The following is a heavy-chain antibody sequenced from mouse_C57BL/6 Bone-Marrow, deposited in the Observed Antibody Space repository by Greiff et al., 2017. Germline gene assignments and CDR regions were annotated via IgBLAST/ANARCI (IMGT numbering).Heavy chain of an antibody. J-gene: IGHJ4*01. D-gene: IGHD2-2*01. CDR1: GFSFNTYA. Sequence: EVQLVESGGGLVQPKGSLKLSCAASGFSFNTYAMNWVRQAPGKGLEWVARIRSKSNNYATYYADSVKDRFTISRDDSESMLYLQMNNLKTEDTAMYYCVRTFGYDEDYAMDYWGQGTSVTVSS. CDR2: IRSKSNNYAT. CDR3: VRTFGYDEDYAMDY. V-gene: IGHV10-1*01.